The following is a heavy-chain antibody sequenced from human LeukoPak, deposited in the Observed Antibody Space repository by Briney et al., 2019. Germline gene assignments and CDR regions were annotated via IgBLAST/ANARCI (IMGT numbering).Heavy chain of an antibody. CDR1: GFTFSSYG. J-gene: IGHJ4*02. CDR3: AKWTVTLFDY. Sequence: PGGSLRLSCAASGFTFSSYGMHWVRQAPGKGLEWVAFIRYDGSNKYYADSVKGRLTISRDNSKNTLYLQMNSLRAEDTAVYYCAKWTVTLFDYWGQGTLVTVSS. V-gene: IGHV3-30*02. D-gene: IGHD4-17*01. CDR2: IRYDGSNK.